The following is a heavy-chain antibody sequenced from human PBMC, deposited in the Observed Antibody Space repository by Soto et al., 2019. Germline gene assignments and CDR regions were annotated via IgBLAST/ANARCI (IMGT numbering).Heavy chain of an antibody. CDR1: GGSISSYY. V-gene: IGHV4-59*08. J-gene: IGHJ6*02. Sequence: SETLSLTCTVSGGSISSYYWSWIRQPPGKGLEWIGYIYYSGSTNYNPSLKSRVTISVDTSKNQFSLKLSTVTAADTAVYYCARLGGDIVVVPAAMDVWGQGTTVTVSS. CDR2: IYYSGST. CDR3: ARLGGDIVVVPAAMDV. D-gene: IGHD2-2*01.